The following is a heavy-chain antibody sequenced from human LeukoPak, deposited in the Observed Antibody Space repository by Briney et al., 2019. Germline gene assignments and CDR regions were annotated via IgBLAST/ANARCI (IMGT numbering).Heavy chain of an antibody. V-gene: IGHV3-53*01. CDR3: AKLLYSSSWPIFDY. J-gene: IGHJ4*02. Sequence: PGGSLRLSCAASGFTVSSNYMSWVRQAPGKGLEWVSIIYSGGSTYYADSVKGRFTISRDNSKNTLYLQMNSLRAEDTAVYYCAKLLYSSSWPIFDYWGQGTLVTVSS. CDR1: GFTVSSNY. CDR2: IYSGGST. D-gene: IGHD6-13*01.